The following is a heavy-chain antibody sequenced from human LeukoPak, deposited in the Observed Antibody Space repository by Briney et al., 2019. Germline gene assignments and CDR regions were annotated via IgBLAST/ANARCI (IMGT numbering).Heavy chain of an antibody. CDR2: ISGSGGST. CDR1: GFTFSSYE. V-gene: IGHV3-23*01. J-gene: IGHJ4*02. Sequence: GGSLRLSCAASGFTFSSYEMNWVRQAPGKGLEWVSAISGSGGSTYYADSVKGRFTISRDNSKNTLYLQMNSLRAEDTAVYYCARDENGLSYFDYWGQGILVTVSS. CDR3: ARDENGLSYFDY. D-gene: IGHD3/OR15-3a*01.